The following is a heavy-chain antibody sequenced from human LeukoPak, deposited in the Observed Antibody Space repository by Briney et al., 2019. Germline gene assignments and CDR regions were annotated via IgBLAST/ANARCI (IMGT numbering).Heavy chain of an antibody. CDR2: IYTSGST. J-gene: IGHJ3*02. CDR3: ARDGGRSVGSAFDI. V-gene: IGHV4-61*09. Sequence: PSETLSLTCTVSGGSISSGSYYWSWIRQPAGKGLEWIGHIYTSGSTNYNPSLKSRVTISVDTSKNLFSLRLSSVTAADTAVYYCARDGGRSVGSAFDIWGQGTMVTVSS. D-gene: IGHD2-15*01. CDR1: GGSISSGSYY.